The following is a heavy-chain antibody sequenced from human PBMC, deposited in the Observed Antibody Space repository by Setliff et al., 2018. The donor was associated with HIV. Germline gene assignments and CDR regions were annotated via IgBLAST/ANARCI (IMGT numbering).Heavy chain of an antibody. D-gene: IGHD3-22*01. V-gene: IGHV4-59*08. CDR1: GASMSGYY. J-gene: IGHJ4*02. Sequence: SETLSLTCTVSGASMSGYYWTWIRQPPGKGLEWIGYIYYSGGTKYNPSLKSRVTISLDTSKNQLSLKLTSVTAADTAVYYCASGPMIVVVTRPLEYWGQGTLVTVSS. CDR2: IYYSGGT. CDR3: ASGPMIVVVTRPLEY.